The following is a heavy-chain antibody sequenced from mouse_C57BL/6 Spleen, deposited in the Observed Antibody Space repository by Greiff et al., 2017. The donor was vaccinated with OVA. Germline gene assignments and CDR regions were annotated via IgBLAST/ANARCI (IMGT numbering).Heavy chain of an antibody. CDR2: IRSKSNNYAT. D-gene: IGHD2-3*01. CDR3: VRPDGYYAMDY. V-gene: IGHV10-1*01. Sequence: EVQLVESGGGLVQPKGSLKLSCAASGFSFNTYAMNWVRQAPGKGLEWVARIRSKSNNYATYYADSVKDRFTISRDDSESMLYLQMNNLKTEDTAIYYCVRPDGYYAMDYWGQGTSVTVSS. CDR1: GFSFNTYA. J-gene: IGHJ4*01.